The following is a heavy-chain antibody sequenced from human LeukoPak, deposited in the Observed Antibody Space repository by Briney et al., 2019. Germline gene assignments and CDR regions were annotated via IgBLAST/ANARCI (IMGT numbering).Heavy chain of an antibody. V-gene: IGHV5-51*01. CDR1: GYSFTSYW. J-gene: IGHJ6*03. CDR3: ARWHGYSYGYGIYYYYYMDV. CDR2: IYPGDSDT. D-gene: IGHD5-18*01. Sequence: GESLKISCKGSGYSFTSYWIGWVRQMPGKGLEWMGIIYPGDSDTRYSPSFQGQVTISADKSISTAYLQWSSLKASDTAMYYCARWHGYSYGYGIYYYYYMDVWGKGTTVTVSS.